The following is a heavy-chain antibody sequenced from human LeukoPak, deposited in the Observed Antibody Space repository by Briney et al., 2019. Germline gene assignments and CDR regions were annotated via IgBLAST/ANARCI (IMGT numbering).Heavy chain of an antibody. D-gene: IGHD6-13*01. CDR3: ARDQSTWFFDY. J-gene: IGHJ4*02. CDR1: GGSISSGGYY. CDR2: IYYSGST. V-gene: IGHV4-31*03. Sequence: TSQTLSLTCTVSGGSISSGGYYWNWIRQHPGTGLEWIGYIYYSGSTYYNPPLKSRVTISVDTSKNQFSLKLSSVTAADTAVYYCARDQSTWFFDYWGQGTLVTVSS.